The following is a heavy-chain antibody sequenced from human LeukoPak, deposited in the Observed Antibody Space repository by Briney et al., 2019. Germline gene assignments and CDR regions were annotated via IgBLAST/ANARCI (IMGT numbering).Heavy chain of an antibody. J-gene: IGHJ4*02. CDR1: GYTFTGYY. CDR2: INTNSGGT. CDR3: ARVYYDSSGYENYYFDY. Sequence: ASVKVSCKASGYTFTGYYMHWVRQAPGQGLEWMGWINTNSGGTNYAQKFQGRVTMTRDTSISTAYMELSRLRSDDTAVYYCARVYYDSSGYENYYFDYWGQGTLVTVSS. D-gene: IGHD3-22*01. V-gene: IGHV1-2*02.